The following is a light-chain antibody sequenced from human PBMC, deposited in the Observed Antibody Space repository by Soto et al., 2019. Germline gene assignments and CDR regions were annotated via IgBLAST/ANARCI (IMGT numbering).Light chain of an antibody. CDR3: CSFASSRTYV. CDR2: EGS. Sequence: QSALTQPASVSGSPGQSITISCTGTSSDVGSSNLVSWYQQHPGNAPKVMIFEGSQRPSGVSHRFSGSKSGNTASLTISGLQAEDEADYYCCSFASSRTYVFGTGTKVTVL. CDR1: SSDVGSSNL. J-gene: IGLJ1*01. V-gene: IGLV2-23*01.